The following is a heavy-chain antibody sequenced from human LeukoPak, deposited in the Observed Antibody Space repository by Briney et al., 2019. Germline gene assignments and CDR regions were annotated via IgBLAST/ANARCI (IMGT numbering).Heavy chain of an antibody. V-gene: IGHV3-66*01. CDR2: VDNRGRT. D-gene: IGHD4-23*01. Sequence: GSLRLSCAASGFTVSSNYMSWVRQAPGKGLEWVSLVDNRGRTSHADSVKGRFTVSRDNSKNTLYLQMNTLRAEDTAVYYCTRDSAPPTVADYWGQGTLVTVFS. CDR1: GFTVSSNY. J-gene: IGHJ4*02. CDR3: TRDSAPPTVADY.